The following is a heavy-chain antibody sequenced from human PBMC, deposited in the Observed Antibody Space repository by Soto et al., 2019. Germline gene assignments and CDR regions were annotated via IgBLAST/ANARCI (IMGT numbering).Heavy chain of an antibody. CDR1: GGSISSSSYY. D-gene: IGHD3-3*01. J-gene: IGHJ6*03. Sequence: SETLSLTCTVSGGSISSSSYYWGWIRQPPGKGLEWIGSIYYSGSTYYNPSLKSRVTISVDTSKNQFSLKLSSVTAADTAVYYCASLSLGGGYDFWREPYYYYYYMDVWGKGTTVT. V-gene: IGHV4-39*01. CDR3: ASLSLGGGYDFWREPYYYYYYMDV. CDR2: IYYSGST.